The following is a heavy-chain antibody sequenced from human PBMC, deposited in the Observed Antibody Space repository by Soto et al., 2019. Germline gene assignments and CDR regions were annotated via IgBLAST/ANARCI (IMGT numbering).Heavy chain of an antibody. CDR3: AKFHDYGDYHDAFDI. V-gene: IGHV3-30*18. CDR2: ISYDGSNK. Sequence: GGSLRLSCAASGFTFSSYGMHWVRQAPGKGLEWVAVISYDGSNKYYADSVKGRFTISRDNSKNTLYLKMNSLRAEDTAVYYCAKFHDYGDYHDAFDIWGQGTMVTVSS. D-gene: IGHD4-17*01. J-gene: IGHJ3*02. CDR1: GFTFSSYG.